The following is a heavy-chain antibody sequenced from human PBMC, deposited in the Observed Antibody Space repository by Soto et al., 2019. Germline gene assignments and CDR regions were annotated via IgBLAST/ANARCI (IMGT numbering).Heavy chain of an antibody. D-gene: IGHD2-15*01. V-gene: IGHV3-15*01. Sequence: EVQLVESGGGLVKPGGSLRLSCAASGFTFSNAWMSWVRQSPGKGLEWVGRIKSKTDGGATEYAGPVKGRVTISRDGSKDTMYLQMHSLMTEDTGVYYCARDSVVVADFCWGQGTLVTVSS. J-gene: IGHJ4*02. CDR2: IKSKTDGGAT. CDR1: GFTFSNAW. CDR3: ARDSVVVADFC.